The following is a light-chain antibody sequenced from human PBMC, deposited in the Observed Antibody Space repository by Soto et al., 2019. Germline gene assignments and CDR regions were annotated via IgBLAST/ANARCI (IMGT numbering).Light chain of an antibody. CDR2: KVS. Sequence: QSALTQPASVSGSPGQSITISCTVTSSDVGGYNYVSWYQQYPGRVHKLLIYKVSNRPSGISNRFSGSKSGNTASLTISGLQAEDEADYFCTSPTPGSLYVFGSGTKVTVL. CDR3: TSPTPGSLYV. V-gene: IGLV2-14*01. CDR1: SSDVGGYNY. J-gene: IGLJ1*01.